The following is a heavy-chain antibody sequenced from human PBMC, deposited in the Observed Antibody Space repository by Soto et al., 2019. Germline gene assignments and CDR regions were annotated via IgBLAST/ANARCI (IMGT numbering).Heavy chain of an antibody. CDR3: AKDLHSSGSFDY. CDR1: GGSISSYY. D-gene: IGHD6-19*01. CDR2: IYYSGST. Sequence: PSETLSLTCTVSGGSISSYYWSWIRQPPGKGLEWIGYIYYSGSTNYNPSLKSRVTISVDTSKNQFSLKLSSVTAADTAVYYCAKDLHSSGSFDYWGQGTLVTVSS. V-gene: IGHV4-59*12. J-gene: IGHJ4*02.